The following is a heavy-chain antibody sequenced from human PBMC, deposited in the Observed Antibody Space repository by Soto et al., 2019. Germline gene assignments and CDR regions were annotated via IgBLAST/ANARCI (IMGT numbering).Heavy chain of an antibody. D-gene: IGHD3-10*01. V-gene: IGHV1-69*01. J-gene: IGHJ4*02. CDR3: ARLRGDS. CDR1: GGNFSNYP. CDR2: IIPLYDTS. Sequence: QVQLVQSGAEVKRPGSSVKVSCKASGGNFSNYPISWVRQAPGQGLEWMGGIIPLYDTSNYAQKFQGRLTITADESTTTTYMELSSLGSEDTAVYYCARLRGDSWGQGTLVTVSS.